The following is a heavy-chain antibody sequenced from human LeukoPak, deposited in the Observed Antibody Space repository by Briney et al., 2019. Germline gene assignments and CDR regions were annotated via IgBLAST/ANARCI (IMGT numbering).Heavy chain of an antibody. CDR1: GGSISSGDYY. V-gene: IGHV4-39*01. CDR2: IYYSGDT. Sequence: PSETLSLTCTVSGGSISSGDYYWGWLRQPPRKGLEWIATIYYSGDTYYSPSLKSRFTVSVYTSKNQFSLSLSSVPASDTAVSYCARHQASGSYYLAFDYWGQGTLVTVSS. CDR3: ARHQASGSYYLAFDY. J-gene: IGHJ4*02. D-gene: IGHD1-26*01.